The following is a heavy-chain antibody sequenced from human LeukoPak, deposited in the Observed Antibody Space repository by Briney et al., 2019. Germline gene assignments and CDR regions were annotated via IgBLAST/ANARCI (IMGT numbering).Heavy chain of an antibody. CDR2: IYTSGST. CDR1: GGSFSGYY. J-gene: IGHJ6*02. D-gene: IGHD2-2*01. Sequence: KTSETLSLTCAVYGGSFSGYYWSWIRQPAGKGLEWIGRIYTSGSTNYNPSLKSRVTMSVDTSKNQFSLKLSSVTAADTAVYYCARASGVVPAANGLADDYYYYYGMDVWGQGTTVTVSS. CDR3: ARASGVVPAANGLADDYYYYYGMDV. V-gene: IGHV4-59*10.